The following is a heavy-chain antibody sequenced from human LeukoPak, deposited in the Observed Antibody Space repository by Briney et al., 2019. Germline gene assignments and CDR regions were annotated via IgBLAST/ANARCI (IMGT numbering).Heavy chain of an antibody. J-gene: IGHJ4*02. CDR1: GGSFSGYY. CDR3: ARGRVLRPFDY. D-gene: IGHD4/OR15-4a*01. CDR2: INHSGST. Sequence: SETLSLTCAVCGGSFSGYYWSWIRQPPGKGLEWIGEINHSGSTNYNPSLKSRVTISVDTSKNQFSLKLSSVTAADTAVYYCARGRVLRPFDYWGQGTLVTVSS. V-gene: IGHV4-34*01.